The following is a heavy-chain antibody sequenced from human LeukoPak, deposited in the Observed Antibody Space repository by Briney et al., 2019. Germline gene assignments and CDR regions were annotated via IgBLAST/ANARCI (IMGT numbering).Heavy chain of an antibody. V-gene: IGHV3-23*01. CDR2: ISGSGGST. CDR3: AKTHSMTLSAPSGYSNY. D-gene: IGHD3-3*01. CDR1: GFTFSSYA. J-gene: IGHJ4*02. Sequence: GGSLRLSCAASGFTFSSYAMSWVRQAPGKGLEWVSAISGSGGSTYYADSVKGRFTISRDNSKNTLYLQMNSLRAEDTAVYYCAKTHSMTLSAPSGYSNYWGQGTLVTVS.